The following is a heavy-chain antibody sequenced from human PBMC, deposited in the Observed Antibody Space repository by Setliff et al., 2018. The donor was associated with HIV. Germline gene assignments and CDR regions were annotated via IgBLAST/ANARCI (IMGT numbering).Heavy chain of an antibody. Sequence: SETLSLTCAVSGGSISSSNYWSWVRQPPGKRLEWSGEIYHSGNTNYNPSLKSRVIISVDKSKNQFSLKLSSVTAADTAVYYCARDSPLNDYGDYGLGYYGMDVWGQGTTVTVSS. J-gene: IGHJ6*02. CDR1: GGSISSSNY. D-gene: IGHD4-17*01. V-gene: IGHV4-4*02. CDR2: IYHSGNT. CDR3: ARDSPLNDYGDYGLGYYGMDV.